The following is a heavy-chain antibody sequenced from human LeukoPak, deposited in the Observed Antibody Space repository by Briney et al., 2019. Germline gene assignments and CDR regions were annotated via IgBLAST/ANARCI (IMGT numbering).Heavy chain of an antibody. CDR3: ARRSGRQQWLVPVDY. CDR1: GGSITTTNYY. V-gene: IGHV4-39*01. J-gene: IGHJ4*02. D-gene: IGHD6-19*01. CDR2: IYYSGST. Sequence: SETLSLTCTASGGSITTTNYYWGWIRQSPGKGLEWIGSIYYSGSTYYNPSLKSRVTISVDTSKNQFSLKLSSVTAADTAVYYCARRSGRQQWLVPVDYWGQGTLVTVSS.